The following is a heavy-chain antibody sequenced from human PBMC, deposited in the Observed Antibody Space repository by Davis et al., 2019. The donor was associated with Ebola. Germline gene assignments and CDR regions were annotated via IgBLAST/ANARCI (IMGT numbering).Heavy chain of an antibody. D-gene: IGHD6-13*01. CDR3: TTVVLSSSGYYWYFDL. J-gene: IGHJ2*01. V-gene: IGHV3-21*01. Sequence: GESLKISCAASGFTFSTYSMSWVRQAPGKGLEWVSSISSDSDYIYYADSAKGRFTISRDNAKNSLYLQMNSLRAEDTAVYYCTTVVLSSSGYYWYFDLWGRGTLVTVSS. CDR2: ISSDSDYI. CDR1: GFTFSTYS.